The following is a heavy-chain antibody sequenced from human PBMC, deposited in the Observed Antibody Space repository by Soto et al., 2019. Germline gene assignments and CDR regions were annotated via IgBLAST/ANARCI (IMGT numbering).Heavy chain of an antibody. CDR1: GFIFRNYN. V-gene: IGHV3-64*07. J-gene: IGHJ4*02. CDR2: ISSNGGST. D-gene: IGHD4-17*01. Sequence: EVQLLESGGGLVQPGGSLRLSCSASGFIFRNYNMHWVRQAPGKGLEYVSVISSNGGSTFYADSVKGRFSISRDNSKNTLHLQMGSLRPEDMGTYYCARADYGTFDNWGQGTLVAVSS. CDR3: ARADYGTFDN.